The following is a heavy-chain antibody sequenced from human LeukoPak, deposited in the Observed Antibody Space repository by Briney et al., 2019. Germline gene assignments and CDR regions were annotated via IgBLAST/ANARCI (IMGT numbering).Heavy chain of an antibody. CDR2: ISSSSSTK. J-gene: IGHJ4*02. Sequence: GGSLRLPWAASRFTLSSHGMHWVRQAPGEGLEWVSYISSSSSTKYYADSVKGRFTISRDNAKNSLYLQMNSLREEDTAVYYCARDSSSSYLFDYWGQGTLVTVSS. CDR1: RFTLSSHG. V-gene: IGHV3-48*02. D-gene: IGHD6-6*01. CDR3: ARDSSSSYLFDY.